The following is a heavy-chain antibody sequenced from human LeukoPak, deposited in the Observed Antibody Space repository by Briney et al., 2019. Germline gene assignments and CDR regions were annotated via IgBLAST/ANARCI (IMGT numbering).Heavy chain of an antibody. CDR2: IKQDGSEK. CDR3: ARVALYCSGGSCYSHYFDY. V-gene: IGHV3-7*01. D-gene: IGHD2-15*01. J-gene: IGHJ4*02. CDR1: GFTFSSYW. Sequence: PGGSLRLSCADSGFTFSSYWMSWVRQAPGKGLEWVANIKQDGSEKYYVDSVKGRFTISRDNAKNSLYLQMNSLRAEDTAVHYCARVALYCSGGSCYSHYFDYWGQGTLVTVSS.